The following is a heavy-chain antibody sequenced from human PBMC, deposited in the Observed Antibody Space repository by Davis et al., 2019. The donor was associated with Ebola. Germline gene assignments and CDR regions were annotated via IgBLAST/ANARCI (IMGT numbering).Heavy chain of an antibody. Sequence: GESLKISCAASGFTVSSNYMSWVRQAPGKGLEWVSAISGSGGSTYYADSVKGRFTISRDNSKNTLYLQMNSLRAEDTAVYYCAKDRSRSYYLDYWGQGTLVTVSS. J-gene: IGHJ4*02. CDR2: ISGSGGST. CDR3: AKDRSRSYYLDY. CDR1: GFTVSSNY. V-gene: IGHV3-23*01. D-gene: IGHD1-26*01.